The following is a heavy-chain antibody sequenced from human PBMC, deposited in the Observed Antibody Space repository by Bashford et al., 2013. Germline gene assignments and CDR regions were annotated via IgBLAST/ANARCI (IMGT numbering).Heavy chain of an antibody. Sequence: SETLSLTCTVSGGSISSYYWSWIRQPPGKGLEWIGYIYYSGSTNYNPSLKSRVTISVDTSKNQFSLKLSSVTAADTAVYYCARLVLGSSGYYSDYVGPGNPGHRLL. CDR3: ARLVLGSSGYYSDY. CDR2: IYYSGST. V-gene: IGHV4-59*08. J-gene: IGHJ4*02. D-gene: IGHD3-22*01. CDR1: GGSISSYY.